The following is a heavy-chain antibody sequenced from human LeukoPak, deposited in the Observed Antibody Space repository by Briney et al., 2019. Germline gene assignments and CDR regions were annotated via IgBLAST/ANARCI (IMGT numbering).Heavy chain of an antibody. Sequence: ASVKVSCKASGYPFNNYDINWVRQATGQGLEWMGWMNPHSGKTGYAQNFQGRVTMTRDTSISTAYMELSSLRSEDTAVYYCVRLSSHYGDYKVDPWGQGTLVTVSS. J-gene: IGHJ5*02. V-gene: IGHV1-8*01. D-gene: IGHD4-17*01. CDR2: MNPHSGKT. CDR3: VRLSSHYGDYKVDP. CDR1: GYPFNNYD.